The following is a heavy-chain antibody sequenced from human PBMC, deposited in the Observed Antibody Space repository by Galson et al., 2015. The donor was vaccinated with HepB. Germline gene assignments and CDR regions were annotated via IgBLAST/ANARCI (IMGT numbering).Heavy chain of an antibody. CDR2: ISSSSSYT. V-gene: IGHV3-11*06. CDR3: ARGAWGGYSALTEDY. D-gene: IGHD5-12*01. J-gene: IGHJ4*02. Sequence: SLRLSCAASGFTFSDYYMSWIRQAPGKGLEWVSYISSSSSYTNYADSVKGRFTISRDNSKNTLYLQMNSLRAEDTAVYYCARGAWGGYSALTEDYWGQGTLVTVSS. CDR1: GFTFSDYY.